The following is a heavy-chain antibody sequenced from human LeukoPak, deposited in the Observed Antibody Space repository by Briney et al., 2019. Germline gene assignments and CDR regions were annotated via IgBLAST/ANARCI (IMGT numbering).Heavy chain of an antibody. J-gene: IGHJ4*02. CDR2: IYHSGST. V-gene: IGHV4-38-2*02. CDR1: GYSISSGYY. D-gene: IGHD3-10*01. CDR3: ARDGLYYYGSGLNYFDY. Sequence: KPSETLSLTCTVSGYSISSGYYWGWIRQPPGKGLEWIGSIYHSGSTYYNPSLKSRVTISVDTSKNQFSLKLSSVTAADTAVYYCARDGLYYYGSGLNYFDYWGQGTLVTVSS.